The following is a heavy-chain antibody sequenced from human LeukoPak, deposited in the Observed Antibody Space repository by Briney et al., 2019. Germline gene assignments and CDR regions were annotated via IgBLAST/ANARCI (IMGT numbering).Heavy chain of an antibody. CDR1: GGTFSSYA. J-gene: IGHJ3*02. Sequence: SVKVSCKASGGTFSSYAISWVRQAPGQGLEWMGGIIPVFGTANYAQKFQGRVTITADESTSTAYMELSSLRSEDTAVYYCARGRTAGGAFDIWGQGTMVTVSS. CDR2: IIPVFGTA. CDR3: ARGRTAGGAFDI. V-gene: IGHV1-69*01. D-gene: IGHD4-23*01.